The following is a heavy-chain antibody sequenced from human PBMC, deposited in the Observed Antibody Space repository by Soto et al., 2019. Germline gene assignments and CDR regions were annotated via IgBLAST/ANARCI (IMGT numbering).Heavy chain of an antibody. Sequence: ASVKVSCKASGSTFTSNGIGWVRQAPGQGLEWMGWISTYNENMDTAQQLQGRLTMTTDTSTTTAYMELTNLKFDDTALYYCAYVGGCGTGDYSLDLWGQGTPVTVSS. CDR3: AYVGGCGTGDYSLDL. D-gene: IGHD2-8*02. V-gene: IGHV1-18*04. CDR2: ISTYNENM. CDR1: GSTFTSNG. J-gene: IGHJ5*02.